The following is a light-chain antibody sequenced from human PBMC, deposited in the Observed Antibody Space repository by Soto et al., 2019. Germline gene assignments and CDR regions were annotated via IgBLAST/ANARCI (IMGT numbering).Light chain of an antibody. J-gene: IGKJ5*01. V-gene: IGKV3-20*01. Sequence: EIVLTQSPGTLSLSPGERAPLSCRASQSVGSTYLAWYQQKPGQAPRLLSYAASSRATGVPERFSGSGSGTDFTLTISRLEHEDFAVYYCQQYGISPPNTFGQGTRLEIK. CDR3: QQYGISPPNT. CDR1: QSVGSTY. CDR2: AAS.